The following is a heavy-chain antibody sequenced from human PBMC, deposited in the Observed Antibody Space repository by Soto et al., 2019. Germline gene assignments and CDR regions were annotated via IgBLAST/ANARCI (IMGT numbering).Heavy chain of an antibody. CDR2: FYPGDSDT. Sequence: VESLKISCKGSGYYFPSYWMGWVRQMPGKGLEWIGIFYPGDSDTRYSPSFQGQVGISDGRSISTAYLQWCSLKPSGPAMFYCGRQGNGAEGFGSWGQGTLVTVSS. V-gene: IGHV5-51*01. J-gene: IGHJ4*02. CDR3: GRQGNGAEGFGS. CDR1: GYYFPSYW. D-gene: IGHD4-17*01.